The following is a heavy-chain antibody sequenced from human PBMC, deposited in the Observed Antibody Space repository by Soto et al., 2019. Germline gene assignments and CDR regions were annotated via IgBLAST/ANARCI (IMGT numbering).Heavy chain of an antibody. CDR1: GFTFSSYG. CDR3: EKESTLVTCYSYYGMDV. V-gene: IGHV3-30*18. D-gene: IGHD3-16*01. CDR2: ISYDGSNK. J-gene: IGHJ6*02. Sequence: GGSLRLSCAASGFTFSSYGMHWVRQAPGKGLEWVAVISYDGSNKYYADSVKGRFTISRDNSKNTLYLQMNSLRAEDTAVYYCEKESTLVTCYSYYGMDVWGQGTMVTVSS.